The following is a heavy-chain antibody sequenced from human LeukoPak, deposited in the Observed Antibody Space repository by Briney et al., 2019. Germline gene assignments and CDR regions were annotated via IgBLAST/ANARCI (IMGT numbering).Heavy chain of an antibody. V-gene: IGHV3-30*03. CDR1: GFTFSSYG. CDR3: AREGGDYVEQGGFDY. D-gene: IGHD4-17*01. CDR2: ISYDGSNK. Sequence: GRSLRLSCAASGFTFSSYGMHWVRQAPGKGLEWVAVISYDGSNKYYADSVKGRFTISRDNSKNTLYLQMNSLRAEDTAVYYCAREGGDYVEQGGFDYWGQGTLVTVSS. J-gene: IGHJ4*02.